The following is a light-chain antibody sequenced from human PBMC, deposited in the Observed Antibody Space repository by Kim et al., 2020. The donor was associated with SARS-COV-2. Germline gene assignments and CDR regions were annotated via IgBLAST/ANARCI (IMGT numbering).Light chain of an antibody. CDR2: AAS. CDR3: QQRNSYPLT. J-gene: IGKJ4*01. Sequence: ASLEERDPITCRGSQRINRYLAWYKKKRGKAPKRLIYAASTLQSGVPSRFSGRGSGTDFTLTINGLRPEDFATYCCQQRNSYPLTFGGRTKVDI. CDR1: QRINRY. V-gene: IGKV1-9*01.